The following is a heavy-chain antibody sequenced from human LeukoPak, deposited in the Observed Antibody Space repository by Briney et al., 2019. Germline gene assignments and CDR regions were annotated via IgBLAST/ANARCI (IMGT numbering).Heavy chain of an antibody. CDR1: GLTFSNYA. CDR2: ICANDGNT. Sequence: GGSLRLSCAASGLTFSNYAMSWVRQAPGKGLEWVSVICANDGNTYYAHAVKGRFTISRDNSKDTLYLQMDSLRAEDTAVYYCAKGSGSSCYSPCDYWGQGILVTVSS. D-gene: IGHD2-15*01. CDR3: AKGSGSSCYSPCDY. V-gene: IGHV3-23*01. J-gene: IGHJ4*02.